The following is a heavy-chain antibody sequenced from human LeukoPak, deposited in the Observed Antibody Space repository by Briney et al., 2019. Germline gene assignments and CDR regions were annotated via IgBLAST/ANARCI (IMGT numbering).Heavy chain of an antibody. Sequence: SETLSLTCTVSGGSISSSDYYWGWIRQPPGKGLEWIASIYYSGTTHYNPSHQSRVTMSVDTSKNQFSLKLSSVTAADTAVYYCARLKPPCYYYYYMDVWGKGTTVTVSS. CDR1: GGSISSSDYY. D-gene: IGHD1-14*01. V-gene: IGHV4-39*07. CDR3: ARLKPPCYYYYYMDV. CDR2: IYYSGTT. J-gene: IGHJ6*03.